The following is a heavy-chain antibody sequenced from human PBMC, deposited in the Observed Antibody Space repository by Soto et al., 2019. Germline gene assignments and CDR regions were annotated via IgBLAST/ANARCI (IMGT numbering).Heavy chain of an antibody. CDR1: GFTFSSYG. CDR2: ISYDGSNK. V-gene: IGHV3-30*03. CDR3: MGRGYHYSPGMAV. J-gene: IGHJ6*02. D-gene: IGHD3-10*01. Sequence: PGGSLRLSCAASGFTFSSYGMHWVRQAPGKGLEWVAVISYDGSNKYYADSVKGRFTISRDNSKNTLYLQMNSLRAEDTAVYYCMGRGYHYSPGMAVWGQGTTFTAS.